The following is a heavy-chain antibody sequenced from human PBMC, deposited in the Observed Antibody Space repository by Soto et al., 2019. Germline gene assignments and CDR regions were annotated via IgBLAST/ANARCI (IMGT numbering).Heavy chain of an antibody. D-gene: IGHD6-19*01. J-gene: IGHJ4*02. CDR2: IWYDGTNK. V-gene: IGHV3-33*01. CDR3: ATDGPRIAVAGTYPDH. CDR1: GFTFSTYG. Sequence: GGSLRLSCAASGFTFSTYGMHWVRQAPGKGLEWLAIIWYDGTNKFYADSVKGRFTVSRDNYKNTLYLQMNGLRAEDTAVYYCATDGPRIAVAGTYPDHWGQGTLVTVSS.